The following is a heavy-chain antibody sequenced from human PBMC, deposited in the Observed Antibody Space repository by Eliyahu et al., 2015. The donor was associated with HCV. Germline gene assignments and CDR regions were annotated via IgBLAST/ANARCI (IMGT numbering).Heavy chain of an antibody. CDR2: IWNDGKKK. CDR3: ARGLGAGSLIGGD. D-gene: IGHD3-10*01. V-gene: IGHV3-33*01. CDR1: GFPFSSYG. J-gene: IGHJ4*02. Sequence: QVQLVXSGGGVVQPGXSLXLSCAASGFPFSSYGIHWVRRAPGKGXEGVAVIWNDGKKKYYADSVKGRFTISRDNSKNMLYLEMNSLRGDDTAVYYCARGLGAGSLIGGDWGQGTLVSVSS.